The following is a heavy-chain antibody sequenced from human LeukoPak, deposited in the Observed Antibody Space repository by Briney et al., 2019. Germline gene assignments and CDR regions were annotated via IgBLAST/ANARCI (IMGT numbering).Heavy chain of an antibody. Sequence: ASVKVSCKVSGYTLTELSMHWVRQAPGKGLEWMGGFDPEDGETIYAQKFQGRVTMTEDTSTDKAYMELSSLRSEDTAVYYCATDLRGPDQYDYWGQGTLVTVSS. CDR3: ATDLRGPDQYDY. CDR1: GYTLTELS. V-gene: IGHV1-24*01. CDR2: FDPEDGET. J-gene: IGHJ4*02. D-gene: IGHD3-16*01.